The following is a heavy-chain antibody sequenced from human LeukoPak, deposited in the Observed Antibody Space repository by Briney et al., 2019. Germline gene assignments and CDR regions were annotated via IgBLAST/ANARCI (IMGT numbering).Heavy chain of an antibody. CDR3: ARYRGGLVPWGFDP. J-gene: IGHJ5*02. CDR2: MNPNSGNT. Sequence: ASVKVSCKASGYTFTSYDINWVRQATGQGLEWMGWMNPNSGNTGYAQKFQGRVTMTRNTSISTAYMELSSLRSEDTAVYYCARYRGGLVPWGFDPWGQGTLVTVSS. V-gene: IGHV1-8*01. D-gene: IGHD6-19*01. CDR1: GYTFTSYD.